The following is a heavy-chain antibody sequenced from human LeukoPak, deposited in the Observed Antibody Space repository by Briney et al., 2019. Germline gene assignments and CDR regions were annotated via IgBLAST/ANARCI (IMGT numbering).Heavy chain of an antibody. CDR2: ISGDGSIT. Sequence: GGSLRLSCAASGFTFSTYWMHWVRQAPGKGLVWVSRISGDGSITTYADSVKGRFTISRDNAKNTLYLQMSSLRAEDTAVYYCASGAGTDYYGMDVWGQGTTVTVSS. CDR3: ASGAGTDYYGMDV. V-gene: IGHV3-74*01. CDR1: GFTFSTYW. D-gene: IGHD6-19*01. J-gene: IGHJ6*02.